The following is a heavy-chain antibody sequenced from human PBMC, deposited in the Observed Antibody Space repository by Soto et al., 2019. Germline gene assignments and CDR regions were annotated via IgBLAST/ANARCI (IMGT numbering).Heavy chain of an antibody. J-gene: IGHJ4*02. CDR3: AGVGNLITMIGQGYYFDY. CDR2: IIPIFGTA. Sequence: SVKVSCKASGGTFSSYAISWVRQAPGQGLEWMGGIIPIFGTANYAQKFQGRVTITADKSTSTAYMELSSLRSEDTAVYYCAGVGNLITMIGQGYYFDYWGQGTMVTVYS. CDR1: GGTFSSYA. D-gene: IGHD3-22*01. V-gene: IGHV1-69*06.